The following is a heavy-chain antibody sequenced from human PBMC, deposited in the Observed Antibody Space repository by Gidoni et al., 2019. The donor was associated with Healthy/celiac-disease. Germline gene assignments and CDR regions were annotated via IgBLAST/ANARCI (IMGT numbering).Heavy chain of an antibody. D-gene: IGHD1-1*01. Sequence: QVQLVKAGGGVVQPGRSLRLSCAASGFTFSSYGTHWVRQAPGKGLEWVAVIWYDGSNKHYADSAKGRFTISRDNSKNTLYLQMNSLRAEDTAVYYCASNWDSTSDAFDIWGQGTMVPVSS. V-gene: IGHV3-33*01. J-gene: IGHJ3*02. CDR3: ASNWDSTSDAFDI. CDR1: GFTFSSYG. CDR2: IWYDGSNK.